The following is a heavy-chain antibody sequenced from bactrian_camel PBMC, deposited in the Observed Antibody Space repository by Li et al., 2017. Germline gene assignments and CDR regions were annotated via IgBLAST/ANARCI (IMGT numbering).Heavy chain of an antibody. J-gene: IGHJ4*01. Sequence: EVQLVESGGGLVQPGGSLRLSCAASGFTGSLYGMSWVRQTPGEGLEWVSSINVGGTIRDYADSVKGRFTISRDNAKNTVDLQMTDLKPEDTALYICVRAFNVRSMSGGVWGQGTQVTVS. CDR1: GFTGSLYG. CDR2: INVGGTIR. V-gene: IGHV3S35*01. D-gene: IGHD3*01. CDR3: VRAFNVRSMSGGV.